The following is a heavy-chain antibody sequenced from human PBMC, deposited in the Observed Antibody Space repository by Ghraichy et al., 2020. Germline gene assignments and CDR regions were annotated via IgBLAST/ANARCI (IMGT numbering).Heavy chain of an antibody. V-gene: IGHV3-30*04. J-gene: IGHJ4*02. CDR2: ISYDGSNK. Sequence: GGSLRLSCAASGFTFSSYAMHWVRQAPGKGLEWVAVISYDGSNKYYADSVKGRFTISRDNSKNTLYLQMNSLRAEDTAVYYCAREGGLGYCSSTSCYPGYWGQGTLVTVSS. CDR1: GFTFSSYA. D-gene: IGHD2-2*01. CDR3: AREGGLGYCSSTSCYPGY.